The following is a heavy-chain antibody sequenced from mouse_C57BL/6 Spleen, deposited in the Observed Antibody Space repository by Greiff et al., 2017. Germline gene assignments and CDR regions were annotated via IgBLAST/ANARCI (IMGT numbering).Heavy chain of an antibody. D-gene: IGHD2-3*01. CDR1: GYAFSSYW. V-gene: IGHV1-80*01. Sequence: VQLQQSGAELVKPGASVKISCKASGYAFSSYWMNWVKQRPGKGLEWIGQIYPGDGDTNYNGKFKGKDTLTADKSSSTAYMQLSSLTSEDSAVYFCARGDFYDGYYYAMDYWGQGTSVTVSS. CDR2: IYPGDGDT. CDR3: ARGDFYDGYYYAMDY. J-gene: IGHJ4*01.